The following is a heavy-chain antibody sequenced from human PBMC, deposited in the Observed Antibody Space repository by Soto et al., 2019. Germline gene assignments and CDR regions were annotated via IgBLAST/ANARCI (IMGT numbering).Heavy chain of an antibody. CDR3: AKDLTRQLAYWLDP. Sequence: QVQLVQSGAAVKKPGASVKVSCKASGFSFTGYYIHWLRQAPGQGLEWTGWINAHSGGTEYAQKFQGRVTLTRDTSIATAYLTLTSLTSDDTALYYCAKDLTRQLAYWLDPWCQGTQVTVSS. CDR2: INAHSGGT. J-gene: IGHJ5*02. D-gene: IGHD6-6*01. V-gene: IGHV1-2*02. CDR1: GFSFTGYY.